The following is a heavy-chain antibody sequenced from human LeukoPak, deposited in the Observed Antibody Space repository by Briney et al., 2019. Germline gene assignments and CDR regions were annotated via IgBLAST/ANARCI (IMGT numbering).Heavy chain of an antibody. V-gene: IGHV3-30*02. CDR2: IRYDGTNK. J-gene: IGHJ4*02. CDR3: AKDLEAARVATVGD. CDR1: GFTFSSYG. Sequence: GGSLRLSCAASGFTFSSYGMHWVRQAPGKGLEWVAFIRYDGTNKYYADSVKGRFTISRDNSKNTLYLQINSLRAEDTAVYYCAKDLEAARVATVGDWGQGTLVTVSS. D-gene: IGHD5-12*01.